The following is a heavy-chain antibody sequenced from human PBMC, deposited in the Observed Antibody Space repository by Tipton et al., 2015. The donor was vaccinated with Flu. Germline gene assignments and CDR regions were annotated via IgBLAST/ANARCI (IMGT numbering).Heavy chain of an antibody. J-gene: IGHJ3*02. V-gene: IGHV3-21*01. CDR3: ARGKDCSSTTCYQGRDAFDI. D-gene: IGHD2-2*01. CDR2: VTRGSTYI. Sequence: SLRLSCAAAGFTVRGNYMSWVRQAPGKGLEWVSSVTRGSTYIYYADSVRGRFTISRDNAKNSLYLQMNSLRAEDTAVYYCARGKDCSSTTCYQGRDAFDIWGQGTMVTASS. CDR1: GFTVRGNY.